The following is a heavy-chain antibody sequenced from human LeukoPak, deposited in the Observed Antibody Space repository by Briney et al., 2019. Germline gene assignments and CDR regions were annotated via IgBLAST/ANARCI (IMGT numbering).Heavy chain of an antibody. V-gene: IGHV3-48*03. CDR3: ASTTYYYDSSGYSLTD. CDR1: GFTFSSYE. D-gene: IGHD3-22*01. Sequence: GXSLRLSCAASGFTFSSYEMNWVRQAPGKGLEWVSYISSSGSTIYYEESVKGRFTISRDNAKNSLYLQMNSLRAEDTAVYYCASTTYYYDSSGYSLTDWGQGTLVTVSS. CDR2: ISSSGSTI. J-gene: IGHJ4*02.